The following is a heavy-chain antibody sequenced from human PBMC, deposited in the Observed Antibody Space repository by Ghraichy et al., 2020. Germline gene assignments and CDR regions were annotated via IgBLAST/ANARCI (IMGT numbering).Heavy chain of an antibody. CDR2: INPSGGST. J-gene: IGHJ4*02. Sequence: ASVKVSCKASGYTFTSYYMHWVRQAPGQGLEWMGIINPSGGSTSYAQKFQGRVTMTRDTSTSTVYMELSSLRSEDTAVYYCAREADIVVVPAAEGFDYWGQGTLVTVSS. V-gene: IGHV1-46*01. D-gene: IGHD2-2*01. CDR3: AREADIVVVPAAEGFDY. CDR1: GYTFTSYY.